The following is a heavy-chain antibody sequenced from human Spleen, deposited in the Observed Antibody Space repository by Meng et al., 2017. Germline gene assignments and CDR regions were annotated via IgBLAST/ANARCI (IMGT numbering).Heavy chain of an antibody. J-gene: IGHJ4*02. D-gene: IGHD6-13*01. Sequence: ASVKVSCKPSGYNFPDYWLHWVRRAPGQGLEWMGRIDPKSGDTHYAQRFHGRVTMTGDASISTAYMELSGLRSDDTAMYYCARDEDISAAGKLFGDYWGQRTLVTVSS. V-gene: IGHV1-2*06. CDR3: ARDEDISAAGKLFGDY. CDR2: IDPKSGDT. CDR1: GYNFPDYW.